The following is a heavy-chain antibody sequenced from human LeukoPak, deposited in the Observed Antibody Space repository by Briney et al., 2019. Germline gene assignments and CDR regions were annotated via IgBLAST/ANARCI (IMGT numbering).Heavy chain of an antibody. Sequence: ASVKVSCKASGGTFSSYAITWVRQAPGQGLEWMGRIIPILGIANYAQKFQGRVTITADESTSTAYMELSSLRSEDTAVYYCARDHSGSEGYFDYWGQGTLVTVSS. D-gene: IGHD1-26*01. CDR3: ARDHSGSEGYFDY. CDR1: GGTFSSYA. J-gene: IGHJ4*02. V-gene: IGHV1-69*04. CDR2: IIPILGIA.